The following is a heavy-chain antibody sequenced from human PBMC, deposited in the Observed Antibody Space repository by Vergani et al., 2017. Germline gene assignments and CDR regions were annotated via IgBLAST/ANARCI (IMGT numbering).Heavy chain of an antibody. CDR3: GVIMVRSPRPDNWFDS. J-gene: IGHJ5*01. D-gene: IGHD3-10*01. CDR1: GYSISRGFY. CDR2: MFHTGEA. V-gene: IGHV4-38-2*02. Sequence: QIQLQESGPGLVKPSETLSLTCSVSGYSISRGFYWAWIRQTPEKGLEWIGGMFHTGEASNSPSLQSRVAFSMDTSKNQFSPQLTSVTAADTAVYFCGVIMVRSPRPDNWFDSWGRGTLVTVSS.